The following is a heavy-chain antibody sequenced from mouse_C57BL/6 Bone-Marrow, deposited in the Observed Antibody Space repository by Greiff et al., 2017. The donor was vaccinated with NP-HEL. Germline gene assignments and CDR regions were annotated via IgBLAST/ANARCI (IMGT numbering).Heavy chain of an antibody. J-gene: IGHJ2*01. Sequence: QVQLQQSGAELVRPGTSVKVSCKASGYAFTNYLIEWVKQRPGQGLEWIGVINPGSGGTNYNEKFKGKATLTADKSSSTAYMQLSSLTSEDSAVYFCARLFSTGYFDYWGQGTTLTVSS. CDR1: GYAFTNYL. D-gene: IGHD1-1*01. CDR2: INPGSGGT. CDR3: ARLFSTGYFDY. V-gene: IGHV1-54*01.